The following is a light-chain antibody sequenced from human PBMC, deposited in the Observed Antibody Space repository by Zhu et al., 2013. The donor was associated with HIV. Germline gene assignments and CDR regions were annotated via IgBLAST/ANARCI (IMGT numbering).Light chain of an antibody. V-gene: IGKV3-20*01. CDR3: QQYDDPPIT. CDR2: AAS. Sequence: EAVLTQSPGTLSLSPGERATLSCRASQGLGRRFLAWYQHKPGQAPRLLIYAASSRASGIPDRFSGSGSGTDFTLTISRLQPEDFAIYYCQQYDDPPITFGQGTRLEMK. J-gene: IGKJ5*01. CDR1: QGLGRRF.